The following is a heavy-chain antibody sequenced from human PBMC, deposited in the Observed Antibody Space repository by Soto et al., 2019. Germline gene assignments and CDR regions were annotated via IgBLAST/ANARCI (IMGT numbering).Heavy chain of an antibody. V-gene: IGHV3-30*02. D-gene: IGHD3-10*02. Sequence: GYLRLSCVGSGFIFSNNGMHWVRQTPGKGLEWVAFMSYDGSDTFYADSVKGRFTISRDNSKNTLFLHMSNLRAEDTAMYYCTIVRVADSALDHWGQGTLVTVSS. CDR1: GFIFSNNG. CDR3: TIVRVADSALDH. CDR2: MSYDGSDT. J-gene: IGHJ4*02.